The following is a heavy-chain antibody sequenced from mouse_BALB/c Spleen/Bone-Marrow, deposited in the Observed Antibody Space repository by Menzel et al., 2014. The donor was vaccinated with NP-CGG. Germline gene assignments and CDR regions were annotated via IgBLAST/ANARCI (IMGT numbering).Heavy chain of an antibody. V-gene: IGHV1-26*01. CDR1: GYTFTDYY. Sequence: EVKLEESGPELVKPGASVKMSCKASGYTFTDYYMKWVKRSHGKSLEWIGDINPNNGDTFYNQKFKGKATLTVDKSSSTAYMQLNSLTSEDSAVYYCARGNYRYDWFAYWDQGTLVTVSA. J-gene: IGHJ3*01. D-gene: IGHD2-14*01. CDR2: INPNNGDT. CDR3: ARGNYRYDWFAY.